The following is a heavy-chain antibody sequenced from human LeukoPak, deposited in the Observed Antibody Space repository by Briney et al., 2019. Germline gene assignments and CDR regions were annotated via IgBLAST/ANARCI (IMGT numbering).Heavy chain of an antibody. CDR2: TYYRSKWYN. CDR3: ARSKTNRAVRGVIITNWFDP. J-gene: IGHJ5*02. V-gene: IGHV6-1*01. CDR1: GDSVSSNSAA. Sequence: SQTLSLTCAISGDSVSSNSAAWNWIRQSPSRGLEWLRRTYYRSKWYNDYAVSVKSQITINPHTSKNQFSLQLNAVTPEDTAVYYCARSKTNRAVRGVIITNWFDPWGQGTLVTVSS. D-gene: IGHD3-10*01.